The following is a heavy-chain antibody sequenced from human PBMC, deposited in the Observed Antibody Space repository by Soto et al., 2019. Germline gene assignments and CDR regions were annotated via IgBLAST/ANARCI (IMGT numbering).Heavy chain of an antibody. J-gene: IGHJ4*02. V-gene: IGHV3-33*01. Sequence: QVQLVESGGGVVQPGRSLRLSCTASGFTLSDYGMHWVRQAPGKGLEWVAVIWHDGGAKYYAESVTGRITISRDNSKNTVHLQSDSLGAEDTALYYCARDPGRDSPIDYRCQGTLVTVSS. CDR1: GFTLSDYG. CDR2: IWHDGGAK. CDR3: ARDPGRDSPIDY. D-gene: IGHD3-22*01.